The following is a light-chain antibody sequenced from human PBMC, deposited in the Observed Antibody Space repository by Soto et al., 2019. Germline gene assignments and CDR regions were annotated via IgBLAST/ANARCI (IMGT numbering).Light chain of an antibody. CDR3: QQYGSSPLT. Sequence: EIVLTQSPGTLSLSVGERVTLSCRASQSVSSYLAWYQQTPGQAPRLLIYDTSNRATGTPDRFSGSGSGTDFTLTISRLEPEDFTVYYCQQYGSSPLTFGGGTTVDIK. CDR2: DTS. J-gene: IGKJ4*01. V-gene: IGKV3-20*01. CDR1: QSVSSY.